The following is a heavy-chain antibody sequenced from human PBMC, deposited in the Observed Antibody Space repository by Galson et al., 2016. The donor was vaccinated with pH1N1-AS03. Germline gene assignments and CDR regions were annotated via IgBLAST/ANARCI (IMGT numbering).Heavy chain of an antibody. Sequence: ETLSLTCTVSGASFNSGIYYWSWIRQPPGKGLEWLGYIYYTGSTTYNPSLESRVTISLDTSKTQFSLRLSSVTAADTAVYYCARVGVPAAIGRYYFDHWGQGTLVAASS. CDR3: ARVGVPAAIGRYYFDH. V-gene: IGHV4-61*01. CDR2: IYYTGST. CDR1: GASFNSGIYY. D-gene: IGHD2-2*02. J-gene: IGHJ4*02.